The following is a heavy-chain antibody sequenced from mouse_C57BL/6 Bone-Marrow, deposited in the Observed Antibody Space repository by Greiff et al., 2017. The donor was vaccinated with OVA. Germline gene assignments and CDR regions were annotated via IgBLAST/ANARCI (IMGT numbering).Heavy chain of an antibody. CDR1: GFTFSSYA. J-gene: IGHJ3*01. CDR3: ARGQLRRGFAY. CDR2: ISDGGSYT. Sequence: EVKLQESGGGLVKPGGSLKLSCAASGFTFSSYAMSWVRQTPEKRLEWVATISDGGSYTYYPDNVKGRFTISRDNAKNNLYLQMSQLKSEDTAMYYCARGQLRRGFAYWGQGTLVTVSA. V-gene: IGHV5-4*03. D-gene: IGHD3-2*02.